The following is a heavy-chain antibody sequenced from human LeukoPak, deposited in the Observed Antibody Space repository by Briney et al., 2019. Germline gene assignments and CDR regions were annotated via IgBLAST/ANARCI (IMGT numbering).Heavy chain of an antibody. J-gene: IGHJ6*03. CDR1: EYTFTGYY. Sequence: GASVKVSCKDSEYTFTGYYMHWVRQAPGQGLEWMGWLNPNSGGTNYAQKFQGRVTMTRDTSISTAYMELSRLRSDDTAVYYCARQGSSWYEEVYYYYMDVWGKGTTVTISS. V-gene: IGHV1-2*02. D-gene: IGHD6-13*01. CDR2: LNPNSGGT. CDR3: ARQGSSWYEEVYYYYMDV.